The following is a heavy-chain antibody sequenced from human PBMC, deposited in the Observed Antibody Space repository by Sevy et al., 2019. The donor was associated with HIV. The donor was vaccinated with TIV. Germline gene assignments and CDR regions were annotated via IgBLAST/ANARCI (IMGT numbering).Heavy chain of an antibody. CDR2: INQGGSEK. D-gene: IGHD6-13*01. CDR3: VRDLAAAASS. J-gene: IGHJ5*02. CDR1: GFTFSAYW. V-gene: IGHV3-7*01. Sequence: GGSLRLSCAASGFTFSAYWMHWVRQAPGKGLEWVANINQGGSEKYYVDSVKGRFTISRDNAKNSLSLQMNSLTAADTAVYYCVRDLAAAASSWGQGSLVTVSS.